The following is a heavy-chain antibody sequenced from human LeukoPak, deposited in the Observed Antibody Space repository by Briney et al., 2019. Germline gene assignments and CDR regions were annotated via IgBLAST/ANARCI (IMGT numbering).Heavy chain of an antibody. CDR1: GFSFSFSDSY. CDR2: ISKSGSTI. V-gene: IGHV3-11*01. J-gene: IGHJ4*02. Sequence: GGSLRLSCTASGFSFSFSDSYLIWIRQAPGKGLEWVSYISKSGSTIYYPDSVKGRFTISRNNAKNSVYLQMNSLRAEDTAVYYCARGPGNRGYFDYWGQGTLVTVSS. CDR3: ARGPGNRGYFDY. D-gene: IGHD1-14*01.